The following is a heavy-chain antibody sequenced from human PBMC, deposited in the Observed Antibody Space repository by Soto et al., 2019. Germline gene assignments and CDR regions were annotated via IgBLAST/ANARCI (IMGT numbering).Heavy chain of an antibody. CDR2: INHSGST. CDR3: ARGPQLYYYSSGSYYNYGMDV. D-gene: IGHD3-10*01. J-gene: IGHJ6*02. CDR1: GGSFSGYY. V-gene: IGHV4-34*01. Sequence: SETLSLTCAVYGGSFSGYYWSWIRQPPGKGLEWIGEINHSGSTNYNPSLKSRVTISVDTSKNQFSLKLSSVTAADTAVYYCARGPQLYYYSSGSYYNYGMDVWGQGTTVTVS.